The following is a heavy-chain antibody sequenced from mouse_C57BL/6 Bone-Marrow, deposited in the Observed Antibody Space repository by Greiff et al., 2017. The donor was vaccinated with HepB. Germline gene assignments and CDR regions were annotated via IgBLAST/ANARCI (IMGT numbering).Heavy chain of an antibody. Sequence: EVQLQQSGTVLARPGASVKMSCKTSGYTFTSYWMHWVKQRPGQGLEWIGAIYPGNSDTSYNQKFKGKAKLTAVTSASTAYMELSSLTNEDSAVYYCTRRKTVVAYYFDYWGQGTTLTVSS. V-gene: IGHV1-5*01. D-gene: IGHD1-1*01. J-gene: IGHJ2*01. CDR2: IYPGNSDT. CDR1: GYTFTSYW. CDR3: TRRKTVVAYYFDY.